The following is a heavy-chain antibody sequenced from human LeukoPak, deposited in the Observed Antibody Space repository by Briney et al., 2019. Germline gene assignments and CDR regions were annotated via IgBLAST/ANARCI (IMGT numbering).Heavy chain of an antibody. V-gene: IGHV3-72*01. J-gene: IGHJ3*02. CDR3: ARVGDYYDSNGYSVDAFDI. CDR1: GFTFSDHY. CDR2: IRNKAKSYTT. Sequence: GGSLRLPCAASGFTFSDHYMDWVRQAPGKGLEWVGRIRNKAKSYTTEYAASVKSRFTISRDDSKNSLYLQMNSLKTEDTAVYYCARVGDYYDSNGYSVDAFDIWGQGTMVTVSS. D-gene: IGHD3-22*01.